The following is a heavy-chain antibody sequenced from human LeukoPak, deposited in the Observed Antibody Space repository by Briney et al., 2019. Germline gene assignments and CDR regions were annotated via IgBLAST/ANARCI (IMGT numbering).Heavy chain of an antibody. CDR2: INHSGST. CDR3: AREPRIQLWLRRYFDY. Sequence: SSETLSLTCAVYGGSFSGYYWSWIRQPPGKGLEWIGEINHSGSTNYNPSLKSRVTISVDTSKNQFSLKLSSVTAADTAVYYCAREPRIQLWLRRYFDYWGQGTLVTVSS. CDR1: GGSFSGYY. D-gene: IGHD5-18*01. J-gene: IGHJ4*02. V-gene: IGHV4-34*01.